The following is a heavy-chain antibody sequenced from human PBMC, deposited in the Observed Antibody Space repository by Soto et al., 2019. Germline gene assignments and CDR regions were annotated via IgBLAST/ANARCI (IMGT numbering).Heavy chain of an antibody. CDR2: IYYSGST. CDR3: ARDIPGGWLQWGAFEI. D-gene: IGHD5-12*01. V-gene: IGHV4-30-4*01. Sequence: QVQLQESGPGLVKPSQTLSLTCTVSGGSISSGDYYWSWIRQPPGKGLEWIGYIYYSGSTYYNPSLTSRVTISVDTSKNQFSLKLSSVTAADTAVYYCARDIPGGWLQWGAFEIWGQGTMVTVSS. CDR1: GGSISSGDYY. J-gene: IGHJ3*02.